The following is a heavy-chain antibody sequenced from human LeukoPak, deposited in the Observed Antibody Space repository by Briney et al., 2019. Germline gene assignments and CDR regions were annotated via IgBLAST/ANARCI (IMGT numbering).Heavy chain of an antibody. D-gene: IGHD1-14*01. Sequence: SETLSHTCAVSGGSISSGGYSWSWIRQPPGKGLEWIGYIYHSGSTYYNPSLKSRVTISVDRSKNQFSLKLSSVTAADTAVYYCARGGIQYFDYWGQGTLVTVSS. CDR1: GGSISSGGYS. CDR3: ARGGIQYFDY. V-gene: IGHV4-30-2*01. CDR2: IYHSGST. J-gene: IGHJ4*02.